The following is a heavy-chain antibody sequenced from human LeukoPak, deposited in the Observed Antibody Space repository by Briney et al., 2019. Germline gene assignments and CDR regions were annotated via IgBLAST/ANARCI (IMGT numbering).Heavy chain of an antibody. Sequence: PGGSLRLSCAASGFTFSSYAMSRVRQAPGKGLEWVSAISGSGGSTYYADSVKGRFTISRDNSKNTLYLQMNSLRAEDTAVYYCAKTPGPYYDFWSGYYVVYYFDYWGQGTLVTVSS. V-gene: IGHV3-23*01. CDR3: AKTPGPYYDFWSGYYVVYYFDY. J-gene: IGHJ4*02. CDR2: ISGSGGST. D-gene: IGHD3-3*01. CDR1: GFTFSSYA.